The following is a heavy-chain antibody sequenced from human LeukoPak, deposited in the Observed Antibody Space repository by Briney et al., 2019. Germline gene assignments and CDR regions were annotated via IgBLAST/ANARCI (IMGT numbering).Heavy chain of an antibody. CDR3: VKGGSYYGYFDY. J-gene: IGHJ4*02. CDR2: ITWDGGRT. D-gene: IGHD1-26*01. Sequence: GGFLRLSCAASGFTFDDYGMHWVRQAPGKGLEWVSLITWDGGRTYYADSVKGRFTISRDNSKNSLYLHMNSLRPEDTALYYCVKGGSYYGYFDYWGQGTLVTVPS. V-gene: IGHV3-43D*04. CDR1: GFTFDDYG.